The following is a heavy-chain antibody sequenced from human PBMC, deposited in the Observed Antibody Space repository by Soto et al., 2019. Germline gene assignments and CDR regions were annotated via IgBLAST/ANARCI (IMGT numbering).Heavy chain of an antibody. CDR1: GYTFTSSD. CDR2: MNPNTGNT. J-gene: IGHJ5*02. V-gene: IGHV1-8*01. CDR3: ARGSKHSSGGSCYSDWFDP. Sequence: QVQLVQSGAEVKKPGASVRVSCKASGYTFTSSDVYWVRQATGQGLELMGWMNPNTGNTGYAQKFQGRVTMNRNTSKSTGYMELSSLRSEDTAVYYCARGSKHSSGGSCYSDWFDPWGQGTPVTVSS. D-gene: IGHD2-15*01.